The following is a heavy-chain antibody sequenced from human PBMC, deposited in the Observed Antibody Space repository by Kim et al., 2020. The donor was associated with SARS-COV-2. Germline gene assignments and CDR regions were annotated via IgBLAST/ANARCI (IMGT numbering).Heavy chain of an antibody. Sequence: GSTNYNPSLKRRVTISVDTSKNQFSLKLSSVTAADTAVYYCARGPYSLDYWGQGTLVTVSS. J-gene: IGHJ4*02. CDR3: ARGPYSLDY. CDR2: GST. D-gene: IGHD6-13*01. V-gene: IGHV4-34*01.